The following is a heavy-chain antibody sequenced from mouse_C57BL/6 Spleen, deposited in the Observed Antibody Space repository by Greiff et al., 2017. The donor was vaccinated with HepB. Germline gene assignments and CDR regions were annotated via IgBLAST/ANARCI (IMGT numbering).Heavy chain of an antibody. CDR3: AREGSSGYFDY. CDR2: ISYDGSN. D-gene: IGHD3-2*02. CDR1: GYSITSGYY. Sequence: EVLLVESGPGLVKPSQSLSLTCSVTGYSITSGYYWNWIRQFPGNKLEWMGYISYDGSNNYNPSLKNRISITRDTSKNQFFLKLNSVTTEDTATYYCAREGSSGYFDYWGQGTTLTVSS. J-gene: IGHJ2*01. V-gene: IGHV3-6*01.